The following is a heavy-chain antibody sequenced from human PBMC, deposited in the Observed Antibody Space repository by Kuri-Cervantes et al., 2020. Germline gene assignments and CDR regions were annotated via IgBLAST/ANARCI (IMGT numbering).Heavy chain of an antibody. CDR1: GGSISSNSYY. CDR2: INQGGGEK. V-gene: IGHV3-7*01. CDR3: ARVREPHYYYYMDF. J-gene: IGHJ6*03. Sequence: GGSLRLSCTVSGGSISSNSYYWGWIRQSPGKGLEWVANINQGGGEKHYVDSVKGRFTISRDNAKNSLYLQLNSLRVEDTAVYYCARVREPHYYYYMDFWGKGTTVTVSS.